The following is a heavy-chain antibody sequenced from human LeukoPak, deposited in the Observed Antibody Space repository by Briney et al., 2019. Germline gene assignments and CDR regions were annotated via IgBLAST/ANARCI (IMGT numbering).Heavy chain of an antibody. CDR2: IKQDGSEK. V-gene: IGHV3-7*04. Sequence: PGGSLRLSCAAAGFSLGTYWMSWVRQAPGKGLEWVANIKQDGSEKHYVDSVKGRFTISRDNARNSLYLQMNSLRAEDTAVYYCARDGVAGARHPFDYWGQGTLVTVSS. CDR1: GFSLGTYW. D-gene: IGHD6-19*01. J-gene: IGHJ4*02. CDR3: ARDGVAGARHPFDY.